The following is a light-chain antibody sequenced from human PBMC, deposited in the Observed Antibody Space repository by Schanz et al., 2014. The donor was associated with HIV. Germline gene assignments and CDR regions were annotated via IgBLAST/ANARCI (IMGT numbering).Light chain of an antibody. CDR1: SSDIGGHDR. Sequence: QSALTQPPSASGSPGQSVTISCTGTSSDIGGHDRVSWYQQYPGKAPKLLIYEVDKRPSGVPDRFSGSKSGNTASLTVSGLQAEDEADYHCSSYRSSSTWVFGGGTQLTVL. J-gene: IGLJ3*02. CDR3: SSYRSSSTWV. V-gene: IGLV2-8*01. CDR2: EVD.